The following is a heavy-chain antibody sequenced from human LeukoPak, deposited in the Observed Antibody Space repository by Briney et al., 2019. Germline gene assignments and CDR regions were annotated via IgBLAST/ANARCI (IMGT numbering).Heavy chain of an antibody. D-gene: IGHD3-22*01. CDR1: GGSISSGGYS. CDR3: ARAKYYYDSSGYSALPFDY. V-gene: IGHV4-30-2*01. J-gene: IGHJ4*02. Sequence: KTSGTLSLTCAVSGGSISSGGYSWSWIRQPPGKGLEWIGYIYHSGSTYYNPSLKSRVTISVDRSKDQFSLKLSSVTAADTAVYYCARAKYYYDSSGYSALPFDYWGQGTLVTVSS. CDR2: IYHSGST.